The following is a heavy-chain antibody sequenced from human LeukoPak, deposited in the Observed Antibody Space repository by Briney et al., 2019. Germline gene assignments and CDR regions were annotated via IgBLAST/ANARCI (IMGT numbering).Heavy chain of an antibody. CDR1: GDSISSYY. V-gene: IGHV4-59*08. CDR3: ARHWGRVSSRQYYFNY. J-gene: IGHJ4*02. Sequence: SETLSLTCTVSGDSISSYYWSWIRQSPGKGLEWIGYIHYTGSSNYNPSLKSRVTISVDTSKNQFSLKLSSVTAADTAVYYCARHWGRVSSRQYYFNYWGQGTLVTVSS. D-gene: IGHD3-16*01. CDR2: IHYTGSS.